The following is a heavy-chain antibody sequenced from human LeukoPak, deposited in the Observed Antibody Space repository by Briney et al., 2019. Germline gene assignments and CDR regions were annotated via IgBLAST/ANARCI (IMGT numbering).Heavy chain of an antibody. CDR1: GYTFSSCD. CDR2: MNPNSGNT. J-gene: IGHJ4*02. Sequence: ASVKVSCKASGYTFSSCDINWVRQATGQGLEWMGWMNPNSGNTVYAQKFQGRATITRNTSISTAYMELSSLRSEDTAVYYCARFITMIVVVLLWGYYFDYWGQGTLVTVSS. D-gene: IGHD3-22*01. CDR3: ARFITMIVVVLLWGYYFDY. V-gene: IGHV1-8*03.